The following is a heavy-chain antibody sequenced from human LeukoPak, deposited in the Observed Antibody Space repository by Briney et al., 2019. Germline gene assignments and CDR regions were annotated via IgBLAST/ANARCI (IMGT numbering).Heavy chain of an antibody. CDR3: ARDSDYGDHEYYFDY. J-gene: IGHJ4*02. CDR1: GFTFDDYG. D-gene: IGHD4-17*01. Sequence: GGSLRLSCAASGFTFDDYGMSWVRQAPGKGLEWVSGINWNGGSTGYADSVKGRFTISRDNAKNSLYLQMNSLRAEDTALYHCARDSDYGDHEYYFDYWGQGTLVTVSS. CDR2: INWNGGST. V-gene: IGHV3-20*01.